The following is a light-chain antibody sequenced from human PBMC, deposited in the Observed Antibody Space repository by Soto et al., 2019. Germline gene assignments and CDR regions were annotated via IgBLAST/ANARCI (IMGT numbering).Light chain of an antibody. V-gene: IGKV3-20*01. CDR2: GAS. CDR3: HQYGSSPT. Sequence: EVVMTQSPATLSVSPGERATLSCRASQYIGSNLAWYQQKPGQPPRLLIYGASSRATGIPDRFSGSGSGTDFTLTISRLEPEDFAVYYCHQYGSSPTFGQGTRLEIK. CDR1: QYIGSN. J-gene: IGKJ5*01.